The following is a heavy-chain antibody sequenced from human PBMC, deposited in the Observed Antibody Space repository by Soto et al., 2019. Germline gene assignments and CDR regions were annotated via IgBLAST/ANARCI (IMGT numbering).Heavy chain of an antibody. CDR1: GGTFSSYA. V-gene: IGHV1-69*13. D-gene: IGHD2-8*01. CDR2: IIPIFGTA. J-gene: IGHJ5*02. CDR3: ARSCTNGVCYYEDNWFDP. Sequence: ASVKVSCKASGGTFSSYAISWVRQAPGQGLEWMGGIIPIFGTANYAQKFQGRVTITADESTSTAYMELSSLRSEDTAVYYCARSCTNGVCYYEDNWFDPWGQATLVTVS.